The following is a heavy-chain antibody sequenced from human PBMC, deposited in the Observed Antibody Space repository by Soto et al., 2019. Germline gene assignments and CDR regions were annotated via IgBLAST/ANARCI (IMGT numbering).Heavy chain of an antibody. J-gene: IGHJ6*02. Sequence: ASVKVSCKASGYTFTSYGISWVRQAPGQGLEWMGWISAYNGNTNYAQKLQGRVTMTTDTSTSTAYMELRSLRSDDTAVYCCARDRDSSSWSYYYYGMDVWGQGTTVTVSS. CDR3: ARDRDSSSWSYYYYGMDV. CDR1: GYTFTSYG. CDR2: ISAYNGNT. D-gene: IGHD6-13*01. V-gene: IGHV1-18*01.